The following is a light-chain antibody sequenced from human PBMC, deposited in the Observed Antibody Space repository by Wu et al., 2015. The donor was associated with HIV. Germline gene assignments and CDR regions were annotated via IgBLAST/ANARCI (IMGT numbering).Light chain of an antibody. V-gene: IGKV3-11*01. J-gene: IGKJ5*01. CDR2: DAS. CDR1: QSVSRS. Sequence: EIVLTQFPATLSLSPGERATLSCRASQSVSRSLVWFQQKPGQAPRLLIYDASNRVTGIPPRFSGSGSGTHFTLNISSLEPDDFAIYYCQQSINGPLTFGQGHGWTIN. CDR3: QQSINGPLT.